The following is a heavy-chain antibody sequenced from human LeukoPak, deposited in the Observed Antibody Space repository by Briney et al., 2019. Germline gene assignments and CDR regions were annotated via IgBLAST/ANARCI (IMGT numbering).Heavy chain of an antibody. V-gene: IGHV4-30-4*01. J-gene: IGHJ6*02. CDR3: ARDRPPGCYYGMDV. CDR1: GDSISSGDYY. CDR2: IYYSGST. Sequence: SETLSLTCTVSGDSISSGDYYWSWVRQPAGKGLEWIGYIYYSGSTYYNPSLKSRVTISVDTSKNQFSLKLSSVTAADTAVYYRARDRPPGCYYGMDVWGQGTTVTVPS.